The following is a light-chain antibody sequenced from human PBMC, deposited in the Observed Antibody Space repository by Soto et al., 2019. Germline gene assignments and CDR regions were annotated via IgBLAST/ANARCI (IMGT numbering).Light chain of an antibody. CDR1: NSDIGNYNI. Sequence: QSVLTQPASVSGSPGQSITISCTGSNSDIGNYNIVSWYQQHPDKAPQLIIYEVTKRPSGVSNRFSGSKSGNTASLTTSGLQAEDEGDYHCCSYAGSNVVVFGGGTKVTVL. J-gene: IGLJ1*01. CDR3: CSYAGSNVVV. V-gene: IGLV2-23*02. CDR2: EVT.